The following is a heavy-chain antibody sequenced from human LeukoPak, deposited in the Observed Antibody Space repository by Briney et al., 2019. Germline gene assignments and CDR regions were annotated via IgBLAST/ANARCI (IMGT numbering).Heavy chain of an antibody. J-gene: IGHJ4*02. CDR1: GYTFANYD. CDR3: ARTPSSSGLVWFDY. V-gene: IGHV1-8*01. D-gene: IGHD6-19*01. CDR2: MNPNSGYT. Sequence: ASVKVSCKASGYTFANYDINWVRQATGQGLEWMGWMNPNSGYTGHAQKFQGRGTMTRNTSISTAYMELISLRSEDTAVYYCARTPSSSGLVWFDYWGQGTLVAVSS.